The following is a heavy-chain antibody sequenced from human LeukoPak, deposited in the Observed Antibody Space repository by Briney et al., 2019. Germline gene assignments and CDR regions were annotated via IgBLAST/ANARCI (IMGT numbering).Heavy chain of an antibody. CDR1: GFTFSNDW. CDR3: AKDTKVRRIQLWSPDY. D-gene: IGHD5-18*01. CDR2: IKSKTDGGTT. V-gene: IGHV3-15*07. Sequence: GGSLRLSCAASGFTFSNDWMNWVRQAPGKGLEWVGRIKSKTDGGTTDYAAPVKGRFTISRDDSKNTLYLQMNSLRAEDTAVYYCAKDTKVRRIQLWSPDYWGQGTLVTVSS. J-gene: IGHJ4*02.